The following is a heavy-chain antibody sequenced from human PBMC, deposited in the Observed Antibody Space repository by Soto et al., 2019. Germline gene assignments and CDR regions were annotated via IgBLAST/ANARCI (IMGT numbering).Heavy chain of an antibody. V-gene: IGHV3-48*02. CDR3: ATSTSRLKWEQLSGRNWFDP. CDR1: GFTFSSYS. J-gene: IGHJ5*02. Sequence: EVQLVESGGGLVQPGGSLRLSCAASGFTFSSYSMNGVRQAPGKGLEWVSYISSSSSTIYYADSVKGRFTISRDNAKNSLYLQMNSLRDEDTAVYYCATSTSRLKWEQLSGRNWFDPWGQGTLVTVSS. D-gene: IGHD1-26*01. CDR2: ISSSSSTI.